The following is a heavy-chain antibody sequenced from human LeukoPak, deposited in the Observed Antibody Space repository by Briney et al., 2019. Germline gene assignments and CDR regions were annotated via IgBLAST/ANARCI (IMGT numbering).Heavy chain of an antibody. Sequence: GASVKVSCKTSGYSFTGYQIHWVRQAPGQGLEWMGWINPNSGGTNYAQNFQGRVTMTRDTSISTAYVELRSLRSDDTAVYYCARGRREYPLGFWGQGTMVTVSS. J-gene: IGHJ3*01. CDR1: GYSFTGYQ. V-gene: IGHV1-2*02. CDR2: INPNSGGT. D-gene: IGHD3-10*01. CDR3: ARGRREYPLGF.